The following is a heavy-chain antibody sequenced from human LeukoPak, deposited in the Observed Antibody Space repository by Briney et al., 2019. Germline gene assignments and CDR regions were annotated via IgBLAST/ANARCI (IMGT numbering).Heavy chain of an antibody. J-gene: IGHJ4*02. Sequence: GGSLRLSCAASGFTFSSYAMSWVRQAPGKGLEWVSAISGSGGSTYYADSVKGRFTISRDNSKNTLYLQMNSLRAEDTAVYYCAKDYASLYYYDSSGYDVWGQGTLVTVSS. V-gene: IGHV3-23*01. D-gene: IGHD3-22*01. CDR3: AKDYASLYYYDSSGYDV. CDR1: GFTFSSYA. CDR2: ISGSGGST.